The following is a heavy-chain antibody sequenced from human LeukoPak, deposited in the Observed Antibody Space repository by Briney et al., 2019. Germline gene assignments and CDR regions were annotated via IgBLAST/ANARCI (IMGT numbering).Heavy chain of an antibody. Sequence: GGSLRLSCAASGFTFSSYAMSWVRQAPGKGLEWISNIRTTAEGAKYAYYADSVKGRVTISRDDGKNTLYLHMNSLRDDDTAVYYCATDQRYAFDYWGQGTLVTVSS. D-gene: IGHD3-9*01. V-gene: IGHV3-48*02. J-gene: IGHJ4*03. CDR2: IRTTAEGAKYA. CDR3: ATDQRYAFDY. CDR1: GFTFSSYA.